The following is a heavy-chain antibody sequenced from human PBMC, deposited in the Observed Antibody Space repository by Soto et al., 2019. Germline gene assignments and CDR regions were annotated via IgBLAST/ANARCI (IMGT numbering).Heavy chain of an antibody. D-gene: IGHD3-10*01. CDR3: ASMVRGVTANDAFDI. J-gene: IGHJ3*02. CDR1: GYTFTSYG. CDR2: ISAYNGNT. V-gene: IGHV1-18*04. Sequence: QVQLVQSGAEVKKPGASVKVSCKASGYTFTSYGISWVRQAPGQGLEWMGWISAYNGNTNDAQKLQGRVTMTTDTSTSTAYMELRSLRSDDTAVYYCASMVRGVTANDAFDIWGQGTMVTVSS.